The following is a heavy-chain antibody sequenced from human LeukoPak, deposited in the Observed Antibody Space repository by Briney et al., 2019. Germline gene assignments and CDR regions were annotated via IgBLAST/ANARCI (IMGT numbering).Heavy chain of an antibody. D-gene: IGHD1-20*01. CDR3: ARSLRYNSFSSDS. Sequence: SVKVSCKASGGTFSSYVINWVRQAPGQGLEWMGGIIPIFGTANYAQKFQGRVTITADKSTSTAYMELSSLRSEDTAVYYCARSLRYNSFSSDSWGQGTLVTVSS. V-gene: IGHV1-69*06. J-gene: IGHJ4*02. CDR2: IIPIFGTA. CDR1: GGTFSSYV.